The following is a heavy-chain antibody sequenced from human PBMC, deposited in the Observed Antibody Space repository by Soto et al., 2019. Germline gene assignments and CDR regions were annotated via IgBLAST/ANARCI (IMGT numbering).Heavy chain of an antibody. CDR2: FIGSGGNT. D-gene: IGHD2-15*01. CDR3: AKDRTFATWPQL. CDR1: GFTFSSYT. Sequence: GGSLRLSCAASGFTFSSYTMSWVRQAPGKGLEWVSVFIGSGGNTYYADSVKGRFTISRDDSQNTLYLQMNSLRAEDTAVYYCAKDRTFATWPQLGGQGTLVTV. V-gene: IGHV3-23*01. J-gene: IGHJ4*02.